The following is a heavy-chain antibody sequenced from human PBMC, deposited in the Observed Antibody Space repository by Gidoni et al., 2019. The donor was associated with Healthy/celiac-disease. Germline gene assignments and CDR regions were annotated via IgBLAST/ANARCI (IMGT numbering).Heavy chain of an antibody. CDR1: GFPFSSYG. CDR3: AKYTGRVRGVPIYYYGMDV. D-gene: IGHD3-10*01. Sequence: QVQLVESGGGVVQPGRSLRPACAASGFPFSSYGMHWVRQAPGKGLEWVAVISYDGSNKYYADSVKGRFTISRDNSKNTLYLQMNSLRAEDTAVYYCAKYTGRVRGVPIYYYGMDVWGQGTTVTVSS. CDR2: ISYDGSNK. V-gene: IGHV3-30*18. J-gene: IGHJ6*02.